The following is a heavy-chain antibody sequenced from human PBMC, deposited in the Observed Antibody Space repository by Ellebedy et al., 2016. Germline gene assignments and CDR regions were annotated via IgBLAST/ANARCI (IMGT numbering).Heavy chain of an antibody. CDR1: GGSISSSNW. D-gene: IGHD6-6*01. J-gene: IGHJ5*02. CDR3: ARVRAARPGDWFDP. V-gene: IGHV4-4*02. Sequence: SETLSLTCAVSGGSISSSNWWSWVRQPPGKGLEWIGEIYHSGSTNYNPSLKSRVTISVDKSKNQFSLKLSSVTAADTAVYYCARVRAARPGDWFDPWGQGTLVTVSS. CDR2: IYHSGST.